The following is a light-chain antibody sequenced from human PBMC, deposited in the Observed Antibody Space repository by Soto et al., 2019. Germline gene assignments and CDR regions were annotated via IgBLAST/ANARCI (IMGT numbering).Light chain of an antibody. Sequence: EIVMTQSPATLSVSPWERATLSWGASQSVSSNLAWYQQKPGQAPRLLIYGASTRATGIPARFSGSGSGTEFTLTISSLQSEDFAVYYCQQYNNWPPWTFGQGTKVDIK. CDR2: GAS. V-gene: IGKV3-15*01. CDR1: QSVSSN. CDR3: QQYNNWPPWT. J-gene: IGKJ1*01.